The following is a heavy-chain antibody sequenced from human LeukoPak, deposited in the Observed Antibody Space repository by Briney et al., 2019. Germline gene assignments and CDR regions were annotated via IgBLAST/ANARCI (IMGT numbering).Heavy chain of an antibody. CDR1: GFTFDDYA. J-gene: IGHJ1*01. CDR2: ISWNSGSI. CDR3: AKDGGLGYCSSTSCFPGYFQH. V-gene: IGHV3-9*03. D-gene: IGHD2-2*01. Sequence: GGSLRLSCAASGFTFDDYAMHWVRQAPGKGLEWVSGISWNSGSIGYADSVKGRFTISRDNAKNSLYLQMNSLRAEDMASYYCAKDGGLGYCSSTSCFPGYFQHWGQGTLVTVSS.